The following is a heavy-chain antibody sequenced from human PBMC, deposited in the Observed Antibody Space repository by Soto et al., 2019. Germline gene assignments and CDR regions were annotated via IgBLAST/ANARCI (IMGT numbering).Heavy chain of an antibody. CDR3: ARAFQTTYDSSGYSPWFDP. CDR1: GGTFSSYA. Sequence: ASVKVSCKASGGTFSSYAISWVRQAPGQGLEWMGGIIPIFGTADYAQKFQGRVTITADESTSTAYMELSSLRSEDTAVYYCARAFQTTYDSSGYSPWFDPWGQGTLVTVSS. D-gene: IGHD3-22*01. CDR2: IIPIFGTA. V-gene: IGHV1-69*13. J-gene: IGHJ5*02.